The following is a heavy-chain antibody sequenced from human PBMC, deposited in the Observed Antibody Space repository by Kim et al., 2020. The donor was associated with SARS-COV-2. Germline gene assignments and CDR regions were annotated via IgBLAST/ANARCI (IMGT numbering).Heavy chain of an antibody. V-gene: IGHV2-5*02. CDR2: IYWDDDK. J-gene: IGHJ6*02. D-gene: IGHD3-22*01. CDR1: GFSLSTSGVG. Sequence: SGPTLVKPTQTLTLTCTFSGFSLSTSGVGVGWIRQPPGKALEWLALIYWDDDKRYSPSLKSRLTITKDTSKNQVVLTMTNMDPVDTATYYCAHISAVMRGRNYYDSSGYSFYYYCGMDVWGQGTTVTVSS. CDR3: AHISAVMRGRNYYDSSGYSFYYYCGMDV.